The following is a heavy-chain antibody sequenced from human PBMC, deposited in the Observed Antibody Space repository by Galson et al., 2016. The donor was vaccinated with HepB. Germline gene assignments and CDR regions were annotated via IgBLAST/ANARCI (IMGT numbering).Heavy chain of an antibody. D-gene: IGHD6-19*01. Sequence: SLRLSCAASGFTFRNYALSWVRRAPGKGLEWVSHIDGPTPNTHYADSVRGRFSIYRDNSRDTLYLQMDSLTAEDSAIYYCTTWLSHLSDYWGQGTRVTVSS. CDR2: IDGPTPNT. CDR1: GFTFRNYA. V-gene: IGHV3-23*01. CDR3: TTWLSHLSDY. J-gene: IGHJ4*02.